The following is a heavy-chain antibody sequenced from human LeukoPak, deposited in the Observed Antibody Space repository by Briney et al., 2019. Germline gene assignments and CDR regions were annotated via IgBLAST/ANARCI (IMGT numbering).Heavy chain of an antibody. J-gene: IGHJ5*02. V-gene: IGHV3-30*03. Sequence: GGSLRLSCAASGFTFSSYGMHWVRQAPGKGLEWVAVISYDGSNKYYADSVKGRFTISRDNSKNTLYLQMNSLRAEDTAVYYCVRGGESTWSWGQGTLVTVSS. CDR1: GFTFSSYG. CDR3: VRGGESTWS. D-gene: IGHD2-15*01. CDR2: ISYDGSNK.